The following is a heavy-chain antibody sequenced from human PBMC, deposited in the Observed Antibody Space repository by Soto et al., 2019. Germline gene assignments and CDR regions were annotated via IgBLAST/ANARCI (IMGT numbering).Heavy chain of an antibody. D-gene: IGHD2-2*01. Sequence: GGSLRLSCAASGFTFSSYNMNWIRQAPGRGLEWVSYITDSSSTIQYADSVKGRFTTSRDNGKNSLYLQMNSLRAEDTAVYYCEREKGSSSWHSFDYWGQGTLVTVSS. CDR1: GFTFSSYN. J-gene: IGHJ4*02. CDR3: EREKGSSSWHSFDY. CDR2: ITDSSSTI. V-gene: IGHV3-48*01.